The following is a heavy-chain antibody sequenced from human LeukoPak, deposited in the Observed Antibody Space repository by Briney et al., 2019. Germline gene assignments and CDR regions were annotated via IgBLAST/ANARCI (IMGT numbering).Heavy chain of an antibody. V-gene: IGHV4-59*11. CDR1: GGSISSHY. J-gene: IGHJ5*02. CDR2: IYYSGST. D-gene: IGHD6-13*01. CDR3: ARERIAAAGTWFDP. Sequence: SETLSLTCTVSGGSISSHYWSWIRQPPGKGREWIGYIYYSGSTNYNPSLKSRVTISVDTSKNQFSLKLSSVTAADTAVYYCARERIAAAGTWFDPWGQGTLVTVSS.